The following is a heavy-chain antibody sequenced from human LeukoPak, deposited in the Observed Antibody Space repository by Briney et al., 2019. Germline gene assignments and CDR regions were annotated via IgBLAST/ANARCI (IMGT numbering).Heavy chain of an antibody. CDR1: GYTFTNYY. V-gene: IGHV1-46*01. D-gene: IGHD2-2*01. CDR3: ARDLPRGPANY. CDR2: INPNDGST. Sequence: ASVKVSCKASGYTFTNYYPHWVRQGPGQGLEWMGIINPNDGSTSYGQKFQGRVTMTRDTSTSTVYMDVSSLRSEDTAVYYCARDLPRGPANYWGQGTLVTVSS. J-gene: IGHJ4*02.